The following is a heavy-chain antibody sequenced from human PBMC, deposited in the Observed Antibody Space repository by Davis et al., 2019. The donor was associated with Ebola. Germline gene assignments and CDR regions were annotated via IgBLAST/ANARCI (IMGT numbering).Heavy chain of an antibody. CDR2: IWYDGSKQ. CDR3: ARDPDLDY. J-gene: IGHJ4*02. Sequence: PGGSLRLSCAASGFTFSNYGLHWLRQAPGKGVEWVGVIWYDGSKQYYAESVKGRFTISRDNSKNTLYLQMNSLRAEDTAVYYCARDPDLDYWGQGTLVTVSS. V-gene: IGHV3-33*01. CDR1: GFTFSNYG.